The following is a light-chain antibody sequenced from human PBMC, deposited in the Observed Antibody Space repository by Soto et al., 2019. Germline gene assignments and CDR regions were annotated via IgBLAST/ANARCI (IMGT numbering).Light chain of an antibody. Sequence: EIVMTQSPATLSVSPGERATRSCRASQSISNNLAWYHQKPGQTPRLLIYGASTRATGIPATFSCSASGTEFTLTISSRQSEDFAVYYCHQYNNLPLTFGQGTKLKIQ. CDR3: HQYNNLPLT. CDR1: QSISNN. CDR2: GAS. J-gene: IGKJ2*01. V-gene: IGKV3-15*01.